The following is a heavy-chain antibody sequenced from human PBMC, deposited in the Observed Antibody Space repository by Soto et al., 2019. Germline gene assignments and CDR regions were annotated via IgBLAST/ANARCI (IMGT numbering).Heavy chain of an antibody. Sequence: EVQLVESGGGLVQPGGSLRLSCAASGFTFSDHYMDWVRQAPGKGLEWVGRTRNKANSYTTEYAASVKGRFTISRDDSKDSLYLQMNSLKDEDTAVYYCARTAPGYYYGMDVWGQGTTVTVSS. V-gene: IGHV3-72*01. CDR1: GFTFSDHY. CDR2: TRNKANSYTT. J-gene: IGHJ6*02. CDR3: ARTAPGYYYGMDV.